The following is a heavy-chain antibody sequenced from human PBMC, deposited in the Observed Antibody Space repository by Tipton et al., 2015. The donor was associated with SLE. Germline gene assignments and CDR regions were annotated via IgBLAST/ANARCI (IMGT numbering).Heavy chain of an antibody. D-gene: IGHD5-12*01. Sequence: LRLSCTVSGASISSYYWSWIRQPAGGGLEWIGRIYNSGSTNYNPSLMSRVTMSVDTSKNQFSLRLRSATAADTAFYYCARRTSGYAPDYWGQGTLVTVSS. J-gene: IGHJ4*02. V-gene: IGHV4-4*07. CDR3: ARRTSGYAPDY. CDR1: GASISSYY. CDR2: IYNSGST.